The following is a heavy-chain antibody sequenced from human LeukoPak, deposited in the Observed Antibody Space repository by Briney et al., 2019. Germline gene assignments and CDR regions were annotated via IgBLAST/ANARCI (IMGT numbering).Heavy chain of an antibody. CDR3: AKGGYCSSSSCYYGWFEP. D-gene: IGHD2-2*01. Sequence: GRSLRLSCSASGFTFSSYGMHWVRKAPGKGLEWVAVIWYDGNEKHYVDSVKGRFTISRDNFKSTLYLQMNSLRAEDTAAYYCAKGGYCSSSSCYYGWFEPWGQGTLVTVSS. V-gene: IGHV3-33*06. J-gene: IGHJ5*02. CDR1: GFTFSSYG. CDR2: IWYDGNEK.